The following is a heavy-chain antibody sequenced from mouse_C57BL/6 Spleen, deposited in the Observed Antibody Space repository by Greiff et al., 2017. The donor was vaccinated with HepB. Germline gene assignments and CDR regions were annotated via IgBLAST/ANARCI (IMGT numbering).Heavy chain of an antibody. CDR1: GFTFSSYA. J-gene: IGHJ2*01. V-gene: IGHV5-9-1*02. CDR2: ISSGGDYI. CDR3: TRGSGDYYGSRDFDY. Sequence: EVMLVESGEGLVKPGGSLKLSCAASGFTFSSYAMSWVRQTPEKRLEWVAYISSGGDYIYYADTVKGRFTISRDNARNTLYLQMSSLKSEDTAMYYCTRGSGDYYGSRDFDYWGQGTTLTVSS. D-gene: IGHD1-1*01.